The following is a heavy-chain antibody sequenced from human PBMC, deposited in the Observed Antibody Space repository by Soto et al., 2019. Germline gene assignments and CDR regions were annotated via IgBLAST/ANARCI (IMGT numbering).Heavy chain of an antibody. CDR2: ISAYNGNT. D-gene: IGHD6-13*01. CDR3: ARIPPPRYSSSWSNWFDP. CDR1: GYTFTSCG. J-gene: IGHJ5*02. V-gene: IGHV1-18*01. Sequence: ASVKVSCKASGYTFTSCGISWVRQDHGQGLEWMGWISAYNGNTNYAQKLQGRVTMTTDTSTSTAYMELRSLRSDDTAVYYCARIPPPRYSSSWSNWFDPWGQGTLVTVSS.